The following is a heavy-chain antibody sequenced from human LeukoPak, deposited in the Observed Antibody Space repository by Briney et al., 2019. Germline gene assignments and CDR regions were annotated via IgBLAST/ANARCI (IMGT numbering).Heavy chain of an antibody. V-gene: IGHV4-59*01. J-gene: IGHJ4*02. CDR3: ARASYYNDSSGYYLFDY. Sequence: PSETLSLTCTVSGGSISSYYWSWIRQPPGKGLEWIGYIYYSGSTNYNPSLKSRVTISVDTSKNQFSLKLSSVTTADTAVYYCARASYYNDSSGYYLFDYWGQGTLVTVSS. D-gene: IGHD3-22*01. CDR1: GGSISSYY. CDR2: IYYSGST.